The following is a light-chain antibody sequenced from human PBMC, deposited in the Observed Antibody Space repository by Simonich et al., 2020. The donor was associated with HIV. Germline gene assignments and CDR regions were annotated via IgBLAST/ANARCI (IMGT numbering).Light chain of an antibody. Sequence: DIVMTQSPDSLAVSLGERATINSKSNQSVLSSSNNKNYLAWYQQKPGQPPKLLIYWASTRESGVPDRFSASGSGTDFTLTISSLQAEDVAVYYCQQYYSTPRTFGQGTKVEIK. CDR1: QSVLSSSNNKNY. J-gene: IGKJ1*01. V-gene: IGKV4-1*01. CDR3: QQYYSTPRT. CDR2: WAS.